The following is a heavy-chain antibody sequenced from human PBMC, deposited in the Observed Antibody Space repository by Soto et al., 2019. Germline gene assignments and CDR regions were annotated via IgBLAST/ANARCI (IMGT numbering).Heavy chain of an antibody. CDR3: ARHWGFWADY. CDR2: IYYSGST. J-gene: IGHJ4*02. Sequence: QVQLQESGPGLVKPSETLSLTCTVSCGSISSYYWSWIRQPPGKGLEWIGYIYYSGSTNYNPSLKSRVTISVDTSKNQFSLKLSSVTAADTAVYYCARHWGFWADYWGQGTLVTVSS. CDR1: CGSISSYY. V-gene: IGHV4-59*08. D-gene: IGHD3-16*01.